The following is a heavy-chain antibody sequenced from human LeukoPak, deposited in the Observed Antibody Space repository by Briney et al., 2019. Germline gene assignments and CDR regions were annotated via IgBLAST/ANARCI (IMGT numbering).Heavy chain of an antibody. D-gene: IGHD3-9*01. CDR2: ICYDGSNK. CDR1: GFTFSSYG. Sequence: GGSLRLSCAASGFTFSSYGMHWVRQAPGKGLEWVAVICYDGSNKYYADSVKGRFTISRDNSKNTLFLQMNSLRAEDTAVYYCARDRYDILTGYYMYFDYWGQGSLVTVSS. J-gene: IGHJ4*02. V-gene: IGHV3-33*01. CDR3: ARDRYDILTGYYMYFDY.